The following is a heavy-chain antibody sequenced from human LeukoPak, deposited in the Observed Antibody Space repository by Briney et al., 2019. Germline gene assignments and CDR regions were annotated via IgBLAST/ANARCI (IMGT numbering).Heavy chain of an antibody. CDR3: AKVRDSSGFFPHPFDY. Sequence: GGSLRLSCTASGFTFSSYAMNWVRQAPGKGLEWVSRISDSGGSTYYADSVKGRFTISRDNSKNTLYLQMNSLRAEDTAVYYCAKVRDSSGFFPHPFDYWGQGTLVTVSS. D-gene: IGHD3-22*01. CDR1: GFTFSSYA. CDR2: ISDSGGST. V-gene: IGHV3-23*01. J-gene: IGHJ4*02.